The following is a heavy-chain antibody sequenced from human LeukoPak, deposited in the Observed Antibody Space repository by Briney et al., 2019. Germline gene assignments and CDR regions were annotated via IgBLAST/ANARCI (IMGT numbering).Heavy chain of an antibody. CDR3: ARIHRYCSGGACYVLDN. V-gene: IGHV4-59*02. CDR2: VYYSGST. Sequence: PSETLSLTCVVSGGSVSGYYWGWVRQPPGRGLEWIGYVYYSGSTNYNPSFKSRITISVDTSRNQFSLQLSSVTAADTAVYYCARIHRYCSGGACYVLDNWGQGTLVAVSS. J-gene: IGHJ4*02. CDR1: GGSVSGYY. D-gene: IGHD2-15*01.